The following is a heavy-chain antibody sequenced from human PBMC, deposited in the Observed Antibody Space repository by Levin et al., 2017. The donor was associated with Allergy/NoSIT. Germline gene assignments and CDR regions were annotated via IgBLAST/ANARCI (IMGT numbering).Heavy chain of an antibody. V-gene: IGHV3-48*01. CDR1: GFTFSSFD. J-gene: IGHJ4*02. CDR2: ISRSSSTL. CDR3: ARDVAVLFDY. Sequence: GGSLRLSCAASGFTFSSFDMNWVRQAPGKGLEWVSFISRSSSTLYYADSVKGRFTISRDNAENSLYLQMNSLRAEYTAVYYCARDVAVLFDYWGQGTLVTVSS. D-gene: IGHD6-19*01.